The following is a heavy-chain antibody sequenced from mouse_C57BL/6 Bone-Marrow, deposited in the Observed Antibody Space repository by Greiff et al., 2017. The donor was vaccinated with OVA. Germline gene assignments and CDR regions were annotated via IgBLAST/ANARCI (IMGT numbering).Heavy chain of an antibody. V-gene: IGHV6-3*01. CDR1: GFTFSNYW. Sequence: EVKVEESGGGLVQPGGSMKLSCVASGFTFSNYWMNWVRQSPEKGLEWVAQIRLKSDNYATHYAESVKGRFTISRDDSKSSVYLQMNNLRAEDTGIYYCTATYYGNYGAYWGQGTLVTVSA. CDR3: TATYYGNYGAY. J-gene: IGHJ3*01. CDR2: IRLKSDNYAT. D-gene: IGHD2-10*01.